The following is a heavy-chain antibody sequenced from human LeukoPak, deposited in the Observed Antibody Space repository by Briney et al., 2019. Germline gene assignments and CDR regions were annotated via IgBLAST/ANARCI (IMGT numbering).Heavy chain of an antibody. CDR2: IYYSGST. V-gene: IGHV4-39*07. CDR3: ASLYDFWSGYYQYPYYYYMDV. CDR1: GGSISSSSYY. Sequence: SETLSLTYTVSGGSISSSSYYWGWIRQPPGTGLEWIGSIYYSGSTYYNPSLKSRVTISVDTSKNQFSLKLSSVTAADTAVYYCASLYDFWSGYYQYPYYYYMDVWGKGTTVTVS. J-gene: IGHJ6*03. D-gene: IGHD3-3*01.